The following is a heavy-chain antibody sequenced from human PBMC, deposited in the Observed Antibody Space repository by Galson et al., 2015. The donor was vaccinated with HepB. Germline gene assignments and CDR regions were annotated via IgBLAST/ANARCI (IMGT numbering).Heavy chain of an antibody. J-gene: IGHJ4*02. CDR3: ARETGDSSSWPFDY. V-gene: IGHV1-2*04. CDR2: INPNSGGT. CDR1: GYTFTGYY. Sequence: SVKVSCKASGYTFTGYYMHWVRQAPGQGLEWMGWINPNSGGTNYAQKFQGWVTMTRDTSISTAYMELSRLRSDDTAVYYCARETGDSSSWPFDYWGQGTLVTVSS. D-gene: IGHD6-13*01.